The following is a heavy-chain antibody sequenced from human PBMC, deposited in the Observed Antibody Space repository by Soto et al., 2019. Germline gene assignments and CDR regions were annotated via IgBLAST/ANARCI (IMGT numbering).Heavy chain of an antibody. CDR2: ISSSSSYI. J-gene: IGHJ4*02. Sequence: GVSLRLSCAASGFTFSSYSMNWVRQAPGKGLEWVSSISSSSSYIYYADSVKGRFTISRDNAKNSLYLQMNSLRAEDTAVYYCARDSGYSYGETYFDYWGQGTLVTVSS. V-gene: IGHV3-21*01. D-gene: IGHD5-18*01. CDR3: ARDSGYSYGETYFDY. CDR1: GFTFSSYS.